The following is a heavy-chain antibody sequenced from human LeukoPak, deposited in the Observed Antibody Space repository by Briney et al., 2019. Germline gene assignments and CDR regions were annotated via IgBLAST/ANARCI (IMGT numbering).Heavy chain of an antibody. D-gene: IGHD3-10*01. Sequence: GGSLRLSCSASGFTFSSYAMHWVRQAPGKGLEYVSAISSNGGSTYYADSVKGRFTISRDNSKNTLYLQMSSLRAEDTAVYYCVKDEWFGEIYVGYSGQGTLVTVSS. V-gene: IGHV3-64D*06. J-gene: IGHJ4*02. CDR2: ISSNGGST. CDR1: GFTFSSYA. CDR3: VKDEWFGEIYVGY.